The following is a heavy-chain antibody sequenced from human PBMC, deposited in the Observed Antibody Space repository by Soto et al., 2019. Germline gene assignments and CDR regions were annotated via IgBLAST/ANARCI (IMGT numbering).Heavy chain of an antibody. CDR2: ISANGGSA. J-gene: IGHJ4*02. V-gene: IGHV3-23*01. Sequence: EVQLLESGGGLVQPGGSLRLSCAASGFTFSSHAMGWVRQAPGKGLEWVSAISANGGSAFYGDSVKGRFTISRDNSKNTLYLQMYCLRVEDTAGYYCARISTVSSNFDYWGQGTLVTVAS. CDR1: GFTFSSHA. CDR3: ARISTVSSNFDY. D-gene: IGHD6-6*01.